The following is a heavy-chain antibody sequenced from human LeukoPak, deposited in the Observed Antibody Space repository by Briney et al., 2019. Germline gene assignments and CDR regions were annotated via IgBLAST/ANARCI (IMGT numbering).Heavy chain of an antibody. CDR1: GGSISSYY. CDR2: IYTSGST. V-gene: IGHV4-4*09. Sequence: SETLSLTCTVSGGSISSYYWSWIRQPPGKGLEWIGYIYTSGSTNYNPSLKSRVTISVDTSKNQFSLKLSSVTAADTAVYYCARRSKNYYDSSGLDWGQGTLVTVSS. CDR3: ARRSKNYYDSSGLD. D-gene: IGHD3-22*01. J-gene: IGHJ4*02.